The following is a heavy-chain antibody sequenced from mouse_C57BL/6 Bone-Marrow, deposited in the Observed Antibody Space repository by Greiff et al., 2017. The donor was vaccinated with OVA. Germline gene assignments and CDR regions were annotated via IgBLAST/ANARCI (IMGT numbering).Heavy chain of an antibody. CDR3: ARGEAYYSFSFAY. J-gene: IGHJ3*01. CDR1: GYTFTTYP. CDR2: FHPYNDDT. Sequence: LVESGAELVKPGASVKMSCKASGYTFTTYPIEWMKQNHGKSLEWIGNFHPYNDDTKYNEKFKGKATLTVEKSSSTVYLELSRLTSDDSAVYYCARGEAYYSFSFAYWGQGTLVTVSA. D-gene: IGHD2-12*01. V-gene: IGHV1-47*01.